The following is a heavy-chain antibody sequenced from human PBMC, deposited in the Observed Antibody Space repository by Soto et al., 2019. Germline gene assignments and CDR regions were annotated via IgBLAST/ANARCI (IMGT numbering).Heavy chain of an antibody. CDR3: ARVTSSRALASYFDY. J-gene: IGHJ4*02. D-gene: IGHD6-13*01. CDR1: GGSISSYY. V-gene: IGHV4-59*01. CDR2: IYYSGST. Sequence: TLSLTCTVSGGSISSYYWSWIRQPPGKGLEWIGYIYYSGSTNYNPSLKSRVTISVDTSKNQFSLKLSSVTAADTAVYYCARVTSSRALASYFDYWGQGTLVIVSS.